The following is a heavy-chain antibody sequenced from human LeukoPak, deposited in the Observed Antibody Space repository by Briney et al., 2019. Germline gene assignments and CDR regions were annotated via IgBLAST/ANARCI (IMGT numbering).Heavy chain of an antibody. CDR2: IGSSSSTI. D-gene: IGHD2-15*01. J-gene: IGHJ4*02. V-gene: IGHV3-48*01. Sequence: PGGSLRLSCAISGFTFSDYGMNWVRQAPGKGLEWISYIGSSSSTIYYADSVKGRFTISRDNAKNSLSLQMNSLRGEDTAVYYCAKNGVVVGVSDYWGQGTLVTVSS. CDR3: AKNGVVVGVSDY. CDR1: GFTFSDYG.